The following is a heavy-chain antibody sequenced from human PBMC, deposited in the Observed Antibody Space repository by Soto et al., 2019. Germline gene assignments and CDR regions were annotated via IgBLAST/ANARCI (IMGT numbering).Heavy chain of an antibody. D-gene: IGHD3-16*02. J-gene: IGHJ5*02. V-gene: IGHV1-8*01. Sequence: QVQLVQSGAEVKKPGASVKVSCKASGYTFTSYAINWVRQATGQGLEWMGWMNPHSGNTGYAQKFQGRVTMTRNTSISTAYMELSSLRAEDTAVYYCARERSSSKGFDPWGQGTLVTFSS. CDR1: GYTFTSYA. CDR2: MNPHSGNT. CDR3: ARERSSSKGFDP.